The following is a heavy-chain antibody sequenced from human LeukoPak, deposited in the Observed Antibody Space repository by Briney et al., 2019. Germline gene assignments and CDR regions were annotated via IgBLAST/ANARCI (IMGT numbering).Heavy chain of an antibody. CDR2: IYYSGST. CDR1: GGSIRSYY. V-gene: IGHV4-59*01. CDR3: ARVFGYCSGGSCDNYFDY. J-gene: IGHJ4*02. Sequence: PSETLSLTCTVSGGSIRSYYWSWIRQPPGKGLEWIGYIYYSGSTNYNPSPKSRVTISVDTSKNQFSLKLSSVTAADTAVYYCARVFGYCSGGSCDNYFDYWGQGTLVTVSS. D-gene: IGHD2-15*01.